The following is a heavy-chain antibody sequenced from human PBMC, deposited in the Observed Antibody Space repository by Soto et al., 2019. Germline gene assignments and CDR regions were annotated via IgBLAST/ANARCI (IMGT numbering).Heavy chain of an antibody. CDR1: GFSFGSYS. V-gene: IGHV3-23*01. D-gene: IGHD6-19*01. Sequence: PVGSLRLSCAASGFSFGSYSMTWVRQAPGKGLEWVSVIGGDAVTTYYADSVKGRFTVSRDNSKNTVHLQMNSLRAEDTAVYYCAKALYSSTYSRGMDVWGQGTTVTVSS. CDR3: AKALYSSTYSRGMDV. J-gene: IGHJ6*02. CDR2: IGGDAVTT.